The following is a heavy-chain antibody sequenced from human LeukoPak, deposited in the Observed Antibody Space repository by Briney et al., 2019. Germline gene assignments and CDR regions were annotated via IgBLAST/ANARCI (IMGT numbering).Heavy chain of an antibody. V-gene: IGHV5-51*01. J-gene: IGHJ3*01. CDR1: GYPFTSYW. CDR2: IYPDDSET. Sequence: GESLQISCKASGYPFTSYWIGWVRQLPGKGLEWMGIIYPDDSETKYSPSFQGQVTISADKSVTTAYLQWSSLKASDTAMYYCAKRDCSKTTCYSIGDAFDVWGQGTMVTVSS. D-gene: IGHD2-2*01. CDR3: AKRDCSKTTCYSIGDAFDV.